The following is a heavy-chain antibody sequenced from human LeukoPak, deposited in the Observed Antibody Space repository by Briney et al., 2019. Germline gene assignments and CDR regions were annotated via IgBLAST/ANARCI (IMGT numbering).Heavy chain of an antibody. CDR1: DFTFSTYS. D-gene: IGHD6-19*01. V-gene: IGHV3-23*01. CDR2: IYPSGDST. Sequence: GGSLRLSCAASDFTFSTYSMTWVRQGPGKGLEWVSSIYPSGDSTFYAYSVEGRFTISRDNSKNTLYLQMSSLRTEDTAIYYCAKDVVPDSGWDLDYWGQGTLVTVSS. J-gene: IGHJ4*02. CDR3: AKDVVPDSGWDLDY.